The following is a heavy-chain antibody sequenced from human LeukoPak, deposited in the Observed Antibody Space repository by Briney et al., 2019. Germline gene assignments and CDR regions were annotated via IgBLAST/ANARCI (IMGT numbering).Heavy chain of an antibody. V-gene: IGHV4-59*08. CDR3: ARHVEDTAMVGPIDY. CDR2: IYYSGST. J-gene: IGHJ4*02. D-gene: IGHD5-18*01. Sequence: SETLSLTCAVYGGSFSGYYWSWIRQPPGKGLEWIGYIYYSGSTNYNPSLKSRVTISVDTSKNQFSLKLSSVTAADTAVYYCARHVEDTAMVGPIDYWGQGTLVTVSS. CDR1: GGSFSGYY.